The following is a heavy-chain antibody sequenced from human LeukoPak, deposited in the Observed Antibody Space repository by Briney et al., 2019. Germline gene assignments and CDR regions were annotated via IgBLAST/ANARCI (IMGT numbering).Heavy chain of an antibody. J-gene: IGHJ4*02. V-gene: IGHV4-39*07. CDR1: GGSISTSNYY. D-gene: IGHD6-13*01. CDR2: IFYSGST. CDR3: ARDHLAAAGHFDY. Sequence: SETLSLTCTVSGGSISTSNYYWGWIRQPPGKGLEWIGNIFYSGSTYYSPSLRSRVTISLDTSRNQFSLKLSSVTAADTAVYYCARDHLAAAGHFDYWGQGTLVTVSS.